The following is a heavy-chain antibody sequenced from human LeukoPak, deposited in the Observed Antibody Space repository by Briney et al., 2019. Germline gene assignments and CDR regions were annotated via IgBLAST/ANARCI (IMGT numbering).Heavy chain of an antibody. CDR1: GLTFSSCF. CDR2: IKPDGSEK. D-gene: IGHD1-20*01. Sequence: GSLRLSCAASGLTFSSCFMTWVRRTPGKGLGWVANIKPDGSEKYYMDSVKGRFTISRDNAKNSVYLQMNSLRAEDTAVYYCASGGYNWNRLDYWGQGTLVTVSS. J-gene: IGHJ4*02. CDR3: ASGGYNWNRLDY. V-gene: IGHV3-7*01.